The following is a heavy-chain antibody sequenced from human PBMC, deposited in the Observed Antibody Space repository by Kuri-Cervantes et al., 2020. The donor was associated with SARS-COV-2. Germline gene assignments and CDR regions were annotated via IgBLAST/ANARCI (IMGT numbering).Heavy chain of an antibody. Sequence: ASVKVSCKASGYTFTSYGISWVRQAPGQGLEWIGWISAYNGNTNYAQKLQGRVTMTTDTSTSTAYMELRSLRSDDTAVYYCARDAGYYDSSGYRYYFDYWGQGTLVTVSS. D-gene: IGHD3-22*01. CDR3: ARDAGYYDSSGYRYYFDY. CDR2: ISAYNGNT. V-gene: IGHV1-18*01. J-gene: IGHJ4*02. CDR1: GYTFTSYG.